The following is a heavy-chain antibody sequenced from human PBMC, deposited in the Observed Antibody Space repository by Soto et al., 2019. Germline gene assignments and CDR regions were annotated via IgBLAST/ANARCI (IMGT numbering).Heavy chain of an antibody. D-gene: IGHD3-3*01. CDR3: AKARAQYYDFWSGYPVDY. J-gene: IGHJ4*02. Sequence: GGSLRLSCAASRFTFSSYAMSWVRQAPGKGLEWGSAISGRGGSTYYADSVKGRFTISRDNSKNTLYLQMNSLRAEDTAVYYCAKARAQYYDFWSGYPVDYWGQGTLVTVSS. CDR2: ISGRGGST. V-gene: IGHV3-23*01. CDR1: RFTFSSYA.